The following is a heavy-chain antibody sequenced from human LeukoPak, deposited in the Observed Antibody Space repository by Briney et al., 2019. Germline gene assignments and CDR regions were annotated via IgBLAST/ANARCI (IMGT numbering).Heavy chain of an antibody. V-gene: IGHV1-46*02. D-gene: IGHD3-10*01. CDR1: GYTFNNYG. CDR2: INPSGGST. J-gene: IGHJ5*02. CDR3: ARGSGSYYSNWFDP. Sequence: ASVKVSCKASGYTFNNYGISWVRQALGQGLEWMGIINPSGGSTSYAQKFQGRVTMTRDTSTSTVYMELSSLRSEDTAVYYCARGSGSYYSNWFDPWGQGTLVTVSS.